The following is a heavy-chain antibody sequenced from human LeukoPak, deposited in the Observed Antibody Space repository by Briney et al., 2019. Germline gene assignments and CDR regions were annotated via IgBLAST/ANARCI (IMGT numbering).Heavy chain of an antibody. CDR1: GFTVSSSS. J-gene: IGHJ4*02. Sequence: PGGSLRLSCSASGFTVSSSSMSWVRQAPGKGLEWVSAAYSGGYTNYADSVKGRFTISGDNSKNTLYLQMSSLRAEDTAVYYCARAPSTVRSWFYFDCWGQGTLVTVSS. CDR3: ARAPSTVRSWFYFDC. CDR2: AYSGGYT. V-gene: IGHV3-66*01. D-gene: IGHD6-13*01.